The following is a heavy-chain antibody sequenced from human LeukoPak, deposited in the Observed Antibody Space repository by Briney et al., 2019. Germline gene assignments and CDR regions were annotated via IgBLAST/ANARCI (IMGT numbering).Heavy chain of an antibody. CDR2: INHSGST. Sequence: PSETLSLTCAVYGGSFSGYYWSWIRQPPGKGLEWIGEINHSGSTNYSPSLKSRVTISVDTSKNQFSLKLSSVTAADTAVYYCARAGATVVTASNWFDPWGQGTLVTVSS. J-gene: IGHJ5*02. CDR1: GGSFSGYY. D-gene: IGHD2-21*02. V-gene: IGHV4-34*01. CDR3: ARAGATVVTASNWFDP.